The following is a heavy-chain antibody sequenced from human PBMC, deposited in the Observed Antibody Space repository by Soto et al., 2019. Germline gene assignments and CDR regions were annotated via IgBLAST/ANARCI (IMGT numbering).Heavy chain of an antibody. V-gene: IGHV4-31*03. CDR1: GGSISSGGYY. J-gene: IGHJ3*02. Sequence: SETLSLTCTVSGGSISSGGYYWSWIRQHPGKGLEWIGYIYYSGSTYYNPSLKSRVTVSVDTSKNQFSLKLSSVTAADTAVYYCARNPYDYVWGSYRYAFDIWGQGTMVTVSS. CDR2: IYYSGST. CDR3: ARNPYDYVWGSYRYAFDI. D-gene: IGHD3-16*02.